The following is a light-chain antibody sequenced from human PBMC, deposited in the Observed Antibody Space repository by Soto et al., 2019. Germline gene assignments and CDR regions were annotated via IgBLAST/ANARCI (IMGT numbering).Light chain of an antibody. V-gene: IGKV1-5*01. CDR3: QQYNTYSGT. CDR2: DAS. J-gene: IGKJ1*01. Sequence: DIQLTQSPSTLSAYIGDRVTITCRASQSVSSWLAWYQQKPGRAPDLLIYDASRLKRGVPSRFSGSGSGTEFTLNINSLQPDDFATYYCQQYNTYSGTFGQGTKVEMK. CDR1: QSVSSW.